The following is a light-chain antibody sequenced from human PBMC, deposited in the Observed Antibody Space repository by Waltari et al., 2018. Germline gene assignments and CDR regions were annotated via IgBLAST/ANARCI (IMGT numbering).Light chain of an antibody. CDR2: GAS. CDR3: QQSYSTPMYT. CDR1: QRVSSN. J-gene: IGKJ2*01. Sequence: EIVMTQSPATLSVSPGERATLSCRASQRVSSNLAWYQQKPGQAPRLLIYGASTRAAGIPARFSGSGSGTEFTLTISSLQSEDLATYYCQQSYSTPMYTFGQGTKVEIK. V-gene: IGKV3-15*01.